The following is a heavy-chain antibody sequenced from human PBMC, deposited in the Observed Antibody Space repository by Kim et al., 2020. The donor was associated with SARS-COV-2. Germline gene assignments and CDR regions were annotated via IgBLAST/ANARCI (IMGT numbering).Heavy chain of an antibody. CDR2: IRSKANSYAT. CDR1: GFTFSGSA. J-gene: IGHJ4*02. Sequence: GGSLRLSCAASGFTFSGSAMHWVRQASGKGLEWVGRIRSKANSYATAYAASVKGRFTISRDDSKNTAYLQMNSLKTEDTAVYYCTRHSDYGSGVFFGGLGYWGQGTLVTVSS. D-gene: IGHD3-10*01. CDR3: TRHSDYGSGVFFGGLGY. V-gene: IGHV3-73*01.